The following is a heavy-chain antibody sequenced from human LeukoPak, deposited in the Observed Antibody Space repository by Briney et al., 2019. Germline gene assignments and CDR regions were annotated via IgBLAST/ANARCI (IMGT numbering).Heavy chain of an antibody. CDR1: GGSISSYY. CDR2: IYYSGST. Sequence: PSETLSLTCTVSGGSISSYYWSWIRQPPGKGLEWIGYIYYSGSTNYNPSLKSRVTMSVDTSKNQFSLKLSSVTAADTAVYYCARGPGLYALGVDYWGQGTLVTVSS. J-gene: IGHJ4*02. V-gene: IGHV4-59*12. CDR3: ARGPGLYALGVDY. D-gene: IGHD3-16*01.